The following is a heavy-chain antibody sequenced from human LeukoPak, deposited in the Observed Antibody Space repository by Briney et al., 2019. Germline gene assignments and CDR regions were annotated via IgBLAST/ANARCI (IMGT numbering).Heavy chain of an antibody. CDR2: TNTYKGDT. CDR1: GYTLTNYN. V-gene: IGHV1-18*01. J-gene: IGHJ4*02. Sequence: ASVKVSCKASGYTLTNYNITWVRQAPGQGLEWMGWTNTYKGDTLYAQKFQGRVTMTADTSTNTAYMELRSLRFDDTAVYYCAREFGHCYGDNCFYFFDTWGQGFRVTVSS. CDR3: AREFGHCYGDNCFYFFDT. D-gene: IGHD4-23*01.